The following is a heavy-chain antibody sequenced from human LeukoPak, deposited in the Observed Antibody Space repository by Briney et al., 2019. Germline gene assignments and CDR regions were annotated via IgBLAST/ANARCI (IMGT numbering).Heavy chain of an antibody. V-gene: IGHV3-48*03. CDR3: ARDGSSGYYFDY. CDR1: GFTFSSYE. J-gene: IGHJ4*02. Sequence: TGGSLRLSCAASGFTFSSYEINWARQAPGKGLEWVSYISSSGSNIYYADSVKGRFTISRDNVKSSVYLQMNSLRAEDTAVYYCARDGSSGYYFDYWGQGTPVTVSS. CDR2: ISSSGSNI. D-gene: IGHD3-22*01.